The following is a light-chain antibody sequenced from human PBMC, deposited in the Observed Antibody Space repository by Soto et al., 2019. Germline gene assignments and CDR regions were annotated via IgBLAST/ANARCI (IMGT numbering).Light chain of an antibody. Sequence: IMMTQSPGTLSVSPGEGATLSCTASQSVNLNLAWYQQKPGQPPSLHLYGASTWATGIPVRFSGSWSGTEFALTISSLQSEDSAVYYFHQYNSWPRGTFGPGTKVEIK. CDR1: QSVNLN. V-gene: IGKV3-15*01. J-gene: IGKJ3*01. CDR3: HQYNSWPRGT. CDR2: GAS.